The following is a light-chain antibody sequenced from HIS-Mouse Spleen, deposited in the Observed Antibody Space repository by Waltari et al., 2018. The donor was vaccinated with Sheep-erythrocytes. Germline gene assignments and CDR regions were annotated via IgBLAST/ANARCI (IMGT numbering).Light chain of an antibody. CDR1: SSDVGGYNY. CDR2: DVS. CDR3: SSYTSSSTFVV. J-gene: IGLJ2*01. Sequence: QSALTQPASVSGSPGQSITISCTGTSSDVGGYNYVSWYQQHPGKAPKLMIYDVSNRASGVSNRFAGSKSGHTAALTISGLQAEDEDDYYCSSYTSSSTFVVFGGGTKLTVL. V-gene: IGLV2-14*03.